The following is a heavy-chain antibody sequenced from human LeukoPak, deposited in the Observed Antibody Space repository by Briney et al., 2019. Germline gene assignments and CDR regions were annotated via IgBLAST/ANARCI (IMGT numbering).Heavy chain of an antibody. J-gene: IGHJ6*02. CDR1: GFTFSSYA. D-gene: IGHD7-27*01. V-gene: IGHV3-30-3*01. CDR3: ARDGDKAQGLSSFYGLDV. Sequence: GGSLRLSCAASGFTFSSYAMYWVRQAPGKGLEWVAVTSYDGSNKYYADSVKGRFTISRDNSKHTLYLQMNSLRAEDTAVYYCARDGDKAQGLSSFYGLDVWGQGTTVIVSS. CDR2: TSYDGSNK.